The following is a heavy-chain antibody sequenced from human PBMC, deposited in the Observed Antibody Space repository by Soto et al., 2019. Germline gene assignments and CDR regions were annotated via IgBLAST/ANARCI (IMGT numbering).Heavy chain of an antibody. Sequence: EEQLVESGGDLVQPGGSLRLSCAASGFTVSNNYMSWVRQAPGKGLEWVSLIYSGGSTYYAASVKGRFTISRDSYKNTLYLQMNSLRAEDTAMYYCAAYSHKGYWGQGTLVTVSS. CDR2: IYSGGST. J-gene: IGHJ4*02. V-gene: IGHV3-66*01. CDR3: AAYSHKGY. CDR1: GFTVSNNY. D-gene: IGHD3-16*01.